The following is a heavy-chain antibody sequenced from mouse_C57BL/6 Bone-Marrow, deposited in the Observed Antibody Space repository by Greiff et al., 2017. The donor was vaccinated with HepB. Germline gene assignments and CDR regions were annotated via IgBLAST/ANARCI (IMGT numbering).Heavy chain of an antibody. Sequence: EVKLVESGGDLVKPGGSLKLSCAASGFTFSSYGMYWVRQTPDKRLEWVATISSGGSYTYYPDSVKGRFTISRDNAKNTLYLQMSSLKSEDTAMYYCARQGLGRGFAYWGQGTLVTVSA. CDR2: ISSGGSYT. V-gene: IGHV5-6*01. J-gene: IGHJ3*01. D-gene: IGHD3-3*01. CDR1: GFTFSSYG. CDR3: ARQGLGRGFAY.